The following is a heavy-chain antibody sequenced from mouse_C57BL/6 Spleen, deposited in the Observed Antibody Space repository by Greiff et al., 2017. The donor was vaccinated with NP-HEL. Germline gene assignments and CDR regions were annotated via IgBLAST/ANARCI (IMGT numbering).Heavy chain of an antibody. V-gene: IGHV1-72*01. CDR1: GYTFTSYW. Sequence: QVQLKQPGAELVKPGASVKLSCKASGYTFTSYWMHWVKQRPGRGLEWIGRIDPNSGGTKYNEKFKSKATLTVDKPSSTAYMHLSSLTSEDSAVYYCARTEAYYSNDYAMDYWGQGTSVTVSS. J-gene: IGHJ4*01. CDR3: ARTEAYYSNDYAMDY. D-gene: IGHD2-5*01. CDR2: IDPNSGGT.